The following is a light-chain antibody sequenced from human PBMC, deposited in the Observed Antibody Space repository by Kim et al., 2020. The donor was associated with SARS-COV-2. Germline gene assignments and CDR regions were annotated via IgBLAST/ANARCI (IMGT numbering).Light chain of an antibody. CDR2: CAS. V-gene: IGKV3-20*01. J-gene: IGKJ1*01. CDR1: QSVSSRY. Sequence: ERATSSCRASQSVSSRYLTWYQQKPGQPPRLLIYCASSRATGIPSRLSGSGSGTDFTLTISRLVPEDFAVYYCQQFGSSPPWTFGQGTKVDIK. CDR3: QQFGSSPPWT.